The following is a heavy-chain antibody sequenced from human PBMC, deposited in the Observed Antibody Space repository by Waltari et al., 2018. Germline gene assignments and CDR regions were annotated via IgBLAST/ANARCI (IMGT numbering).Heavy chain of an antibody. CDR1: GGSISSGGYY. J-gene: IGHJ3*02. Sequence: QVQLQESGPGLVKPSQTLSLTCTVSGGSISSGGYYWSWIRQHPGKGLEWIGYIYYSGSTYYNPSLKSLVTISVDTSKNQFSLKLSSGTAADTAVYYCARAGGSVVVTARDAFDIWGQWTMVTVSS. CDR3: ARAGGSVVVTARDAFDI. V-gene: IGHV4-31*01. CDR2: IYYSGST. D-gene: IGHD2-21*02.